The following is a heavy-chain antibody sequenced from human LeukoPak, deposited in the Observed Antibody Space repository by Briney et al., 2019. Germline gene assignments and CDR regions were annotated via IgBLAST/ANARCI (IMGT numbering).Heavy chain of an antibody. CDR2: IYYSGST. Sequence: SETLSLTCTVSGGSISSGGYYWSWIRQHPGKGLEWIGYIYYSGSTYYNPSLRSRVTISLDTSKNQFSLKVSSVTAADTAVYYCARGAVRSLSETSTDYYYYYYGMDVWGQGTTVTVSS. V-gene: IGHV4-31*03. CDR1: GGSISSGGYY. J-gene: IGHJ6*02. CDR3: ARGAVRSLSETSTDYYYYYYGMDV. D-gene: IGHD1/OR15-1a*01.